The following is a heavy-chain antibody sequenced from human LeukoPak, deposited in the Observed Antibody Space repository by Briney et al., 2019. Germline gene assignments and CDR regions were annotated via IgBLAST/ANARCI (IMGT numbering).Heavy chain of an antibody. Sequence: SETLSLTCAVYGGSFSGYYWSWIRQPAGKGLEWIGRIYTSGSTNYNPSLRSRVTMSVDTSKNQFSLKLGSVTAADTAVYYCARDLPTYYYDSSGYYRPHDAFDIWGQGTMVTVSS. CDR2: IYTSGST. CDR3: ARDLPTYYYDSSGYYRPHDAFDI. V-gene: IGHV4-4*07. D-gene: IGHD3-22*01. J-gene: IGHJ3*02. CDR1: GGSFSGYY.